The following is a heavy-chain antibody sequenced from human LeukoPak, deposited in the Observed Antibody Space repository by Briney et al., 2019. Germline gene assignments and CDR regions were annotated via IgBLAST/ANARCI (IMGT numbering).Heavy chain of an antibody. J-gene: IGHJ4*02. V-gene: IGHV3-23*01. Sequence: GGSLRLSCAASGFTFSNSGMAWVRQTPRKGLEWVSAITDSGDTTYYADSVKGRFIISRDNSQNTLYLQMNSLRAEDTATYYCATMNGYFAYWGQGTLVTVSS. CDR3: ATMNGYFAY. D-gene: IGHD2-8*01. CDR2: ITDSGDTT. CDR1: GFTFSNSG.